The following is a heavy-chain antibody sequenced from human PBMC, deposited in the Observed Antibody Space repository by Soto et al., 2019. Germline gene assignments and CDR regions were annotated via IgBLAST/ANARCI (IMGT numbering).Heavy chain of an antibody. V-gene: IGHV3-33*01. CDR2: IWYDGSNK. CDR1: GFTFSSYG. D-gene: IGHD2-2*01. CDR3: ARGGAEPPTPYCSSTSCYGGYFDY. J-gene: IGHJ4*02. Sequence: GGSLRLSCAASGFTFSSYGMHWVRQAPGKGLEWVAVIWYDGSNKYYADSVKGRFTISRDNSKNTLYLQMNSLRAEDTAVYYCARGGAEPPTPYCSSTSCYGGYFDYWGQGTLVTVSS.